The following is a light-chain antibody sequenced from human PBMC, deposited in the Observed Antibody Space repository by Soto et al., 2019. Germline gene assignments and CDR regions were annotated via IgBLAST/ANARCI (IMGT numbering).Light chain of an antibody. J-gene: IGLJ1*01. CDR3: SSPTSSSTYV. V-gene: IGLV2-14*03. Sequence: QSVLTQPASVSGSPGQSITISCTGTSSDVGDHNYVAWYQQHPGKAPKLIIYDVNNRPSGISNRFSGFKSGNTASLTISWLQAEDEADYFCSSPTSSSTYVFGTGNKVTVL. CDR2: DVN. CDR1: SSDVGDHNY.